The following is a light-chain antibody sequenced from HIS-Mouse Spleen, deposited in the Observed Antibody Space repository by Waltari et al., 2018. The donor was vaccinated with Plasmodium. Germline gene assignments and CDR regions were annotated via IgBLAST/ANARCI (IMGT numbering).Light chain of an antibody. CDR1: SSDVGSYNL. CDR2: EGS. Sequence: QSALTQPASVSGSPGQSITISCTRTSSDVGSYNLVPWYQQHPGKTPKLRIYEGSKRPSGVSNRFSGSKSGNTASLTISGLQAEDEADYYCCSYAGSSTYVFGTGTKVTVL. J-gene: IGLJ1*01. V-gene: IGLV2-23*01. CDR3: CSYAGSSTYV.